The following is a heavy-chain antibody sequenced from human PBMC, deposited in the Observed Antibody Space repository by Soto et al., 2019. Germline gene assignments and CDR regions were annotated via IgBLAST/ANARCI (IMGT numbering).Heavy chain of an antibody. CDR1: GGSVSTAGYY. J-gene: IGHJ4*02. CDR2: ISYSGST. V-gene: IGHV4-61*08. Sequence: SETLSLTCTVPGGSVSTAGYYWSWIRQPPGKGLEWIGYISYSGSTNYSPSLKSRVAISVDTSKNQFFLKLSSVTAADTAVYYCARERPYYGFDYWGQGTLVTVSS. D-gene: IGHD3-10*01. CDR3: ARERPYYGFDY.